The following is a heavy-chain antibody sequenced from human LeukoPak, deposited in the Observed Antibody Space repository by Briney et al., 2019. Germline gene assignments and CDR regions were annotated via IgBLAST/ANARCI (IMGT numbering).Heavy chain of an antibody. CDR3: ARDCTGGSCYSDY. D-gene: IGHD2-15*01. CDR2: ITSSSGSI. CDR1: GFTFRDYV. Sequence: GGSLRLSCAASGFTFRDYVVSWVRQAPGKGLVWVSAITSSSGSIYYADSVKGRFTISRDNSKNTLYLQMNSLRAEDTAVYYCARDCTGGSCYSDYWGQGTLVTVSS. J-gene: IGHJ4*02. V-gene: IGHV3-23*01.